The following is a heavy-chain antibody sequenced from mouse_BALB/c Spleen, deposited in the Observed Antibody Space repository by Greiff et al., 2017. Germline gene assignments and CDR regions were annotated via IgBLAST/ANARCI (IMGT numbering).Heavy chain of an antibody. CDR2: IRSKSNNYAT. D-gene: IGHD2-14*01. V-gene: IGHV10-1*02. Sequence: EVQRVESGGGLVQPKGSLKLSCAASGFTFNTYAMNWVRQAPGKGLEWVARIRSKSNNYATYYADSVKDRFTISRDDSQSMLYLQMNNLKTEDTAMYYCVRYRYGMDYWGQGTSVTVSS. CDR3: VRYRYGMDY. CDR1: GFTFNTYA. J-gene: IGHJ4*01.